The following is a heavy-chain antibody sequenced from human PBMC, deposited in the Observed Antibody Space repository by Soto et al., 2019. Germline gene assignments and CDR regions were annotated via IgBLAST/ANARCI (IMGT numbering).Heavy chain of an antibody. V-gene: IGHV4-59*01. J-gene: IGHJ3*02. Sequence: QVQLQESGPGLVKPSETLSLTCTVSGGSISSYYWSWIRQPPGKGLEWIGYIYYSGSTNYNPSLKRRFTRSVDTSKNRFSLKLSSVTAADTAVYYCARNCGHAFDIWGQGTMVTVSS. CDR1: GGSISSYY. CDR3: ARNCGHAFDI. CDR2: IYYSGST. D-gene: IGHD1-1*01.